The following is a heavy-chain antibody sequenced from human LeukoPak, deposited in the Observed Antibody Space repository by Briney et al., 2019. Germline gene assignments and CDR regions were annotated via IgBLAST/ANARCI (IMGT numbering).Heavy chain of an antibody. CDR1: GFTFNIYV. Sequence: GGSLRLSCVASGFTFNIYVMSWVRQAPGKGLEWVSSVDGGDDIHYADSVKGRFTGYRDDAKNTVYLQMNSLRVEDTAIYFCAKDATPRNRLWDHFDSWGQGTLVSVSS. CDR3: AKDATPRNRLWDHFDS. J-gene: IGHJ4*02. D-gene: IGHD2-21*01. CDR2: VDGGDDI. V-gene: IGHV3-23*01.